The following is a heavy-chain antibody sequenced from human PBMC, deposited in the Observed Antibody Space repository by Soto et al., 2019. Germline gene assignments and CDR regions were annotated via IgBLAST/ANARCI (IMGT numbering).Heavy chain of an antibody. V-gene: IGHV1-3*01. D-gene: IGHD3-3*01. J-gene: IGHJ3*02. CDR3: ARGLSLRFLEWLPEPHDAFDI. CDR1: GYTFTSYA. Sequence: ASVKVSCKASGYTFTSYAMHWVRQAPGQRLERMGWINAGNGNTKYSQKFQGRVTITRDTSASTAYMELSSLRSEDTAVYYCARGLSLRFLEWLPEPHDAFDIWGQGTMVTVSS. CDR2: INAGNGNT.